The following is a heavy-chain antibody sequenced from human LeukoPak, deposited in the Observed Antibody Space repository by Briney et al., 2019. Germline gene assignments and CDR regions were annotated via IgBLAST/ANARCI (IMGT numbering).Heavy chain of an antibody. J-gene: IGHJ6*02. CDR1: GFLFGNYY. V-gene: IGHV3-23*01. CDR3: CDGMDV. CDR2: INGTGSTT. Sequence: GSLRLSCEASGFLFGNYYMSWVRQAPGKGLEWVAAINGTGSTTYHADSVKGRFTISRDNSKNTLYLQMNSLRSEDTATYYCCDGMDVWGQGTTVAVSS.